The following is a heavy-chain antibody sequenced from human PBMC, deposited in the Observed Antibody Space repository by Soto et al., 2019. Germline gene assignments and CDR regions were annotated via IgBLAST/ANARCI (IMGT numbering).Heavy chain of an antibody. D-gene: IGHD6-19*01. CDR1: GRSVSSGSYY. J-gene: IGHJ5*02. CDR3: ARDVLKGWWFDP. CDR2: IYYSGST. Sequence: SETLSLTCTVSGRSVSSGSYYWSWIRQPPGKGLEWIGYIYYSGSTNYNPSLKSRVTISVDTSKNQFSLKLSSVTAADTAVYYCARDVLKGWWFDPWGQGTLVTVSS. V-gene: IGHV4-61*01.